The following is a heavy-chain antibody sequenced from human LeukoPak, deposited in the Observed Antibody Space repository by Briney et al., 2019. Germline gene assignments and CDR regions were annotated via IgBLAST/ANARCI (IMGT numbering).Heavy chain of an antibody. CDR1: GFTFDDYA. Sequence: GGSLRLSCAASGFTFDDYAMHWVRQAPGKGLEWVSLISGDGGSTYYADSVKGRFTISRDNSKNSLYLQMNSLRTEDTALYYCAKAPQVEQWLGGLAPDYWGQGTLVTVSS. V-gene: IGHV3-43*02. CDR2: ISGDGGST. CDR3: AKAPQVEQWLGGLAPDY. J-gene: IGHJ4*02. D-gene: IGHD6-19*01.